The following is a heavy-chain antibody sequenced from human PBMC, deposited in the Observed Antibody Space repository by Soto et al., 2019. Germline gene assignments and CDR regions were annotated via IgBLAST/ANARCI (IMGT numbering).Heavy chain of an antibody. Sequence: ASLKVSCKASGYTFTGYYMHWVRQAPGQGLEWMGWINPNSGGTNYAQKFQGRVTMTRDTSISTAYMGLSRLRSDDTAVYYCASRTRGYSGYRVYYYYYGMDVWGQGTTVTVSS. CDR3: ASRTRGYSGYRVYYYYYGMDV. D-gene: IGHD5-12*01. V-gene: IGHV1-2*02. CDR2: INPNSGGT. CDR1: GYTFTGYY. J-gene: IGHJ6*02.